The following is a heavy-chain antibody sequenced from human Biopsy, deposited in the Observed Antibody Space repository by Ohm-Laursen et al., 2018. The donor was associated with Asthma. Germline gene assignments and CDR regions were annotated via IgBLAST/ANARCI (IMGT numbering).Heavy chain of an antibody. CDR2: HDHEEGGA. CDR1: GYSLTDLS. D-gene: IGHD4-17*01. J-gene: IGHJ4*02. Sequence: ASVKVSCKISGYSLTDLSMHWVRQAPGQGLEWMGGHDHEEGGAVNARRFQGRVTMTEDTSTDTAYMELSSLSSGDTAVYYCASDFPKDYVRYNFQFWGQGTLVTVSS. V-gene: IGHV1-24*01. CDR3: ASDFPKDYVRYNFQF.